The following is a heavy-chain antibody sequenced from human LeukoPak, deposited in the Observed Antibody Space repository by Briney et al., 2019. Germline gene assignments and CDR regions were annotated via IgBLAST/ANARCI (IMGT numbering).Heavy chain of an antibody. V-gene: IGHV4-30-4*01. J-gene: IGHJ5*02. CDR2: IYYSGST. Sequence: SETLSLTCTVSGGSISSGDYYWSWIRQPPGKGLEWIGYIYYSGSTYYNPSLKSRVTTSIDTSKSQFSLKMSSVTAADTAVYYCVGEVKGYGSSWYQNWFDPWGQGTLVTVSS. D-gene: IGHD6-13*01. CDR3: VGEVKGYGSSWYQNWFDP. CDR1: GGSISSGDYY.